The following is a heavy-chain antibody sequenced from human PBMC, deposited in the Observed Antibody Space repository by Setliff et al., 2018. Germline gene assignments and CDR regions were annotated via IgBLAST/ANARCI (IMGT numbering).Heavy chain of an antibody. CDR1: GFNFNVYT. J-gene: IGHJ4*02. V-gene: IGHV3-21*01. CDR2: ISSNSNYI. D-gene: IGHD6-19*01. Sequence: PGGSLRLSCAASGFNFNVYTMEWVRQAPGKGLEWVSSISSNSNYIYYADSLKGRFTISRDNAKNSLYLQMDSLTAEDTAVYYCASPQAVGNYLGHWGQGTLVTVSS. CDR3: ASPQAVGNYLGH.